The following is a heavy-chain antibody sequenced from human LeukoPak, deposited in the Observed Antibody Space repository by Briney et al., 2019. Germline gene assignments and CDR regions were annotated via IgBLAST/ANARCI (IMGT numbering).Heavy chain of an antibody. CDR3: ARGRSRLWFWELSIERPNWFDP. V-gene: IGHV4-34*01. D-gene: IGHD3-10*01. J-gene: IGHJ5*02. CDR1: GGSFSGYY. Sequence: SETLSLTCAAYGGSFSGYYWSWIRQPPGKGLEWIGEINHSGSTNYNPPLTSRVTISVDTSKNQFSLKLSSVTAADTAVYYCARGRSRLWFWELSIERPNWFDPWGQGTLVTVSS. CDR2: INHSGST.